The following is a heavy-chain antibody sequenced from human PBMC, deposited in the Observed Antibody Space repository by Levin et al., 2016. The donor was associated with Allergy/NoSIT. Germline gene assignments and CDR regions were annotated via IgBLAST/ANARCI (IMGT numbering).Heavy chain of an antibody. CDR2: IYYSGST. Sequence: PGKGLEWIGYIYYSGSTNYNPSLKSRVTISVDTSKNQFSLKLSSVTAADTAVYYCARDLSGYDLYYYYGMDVWGQGTTVTVSS. V-gene: IGHV4-59*13. D-gene: IGHD5-12*01. J-gene: IGHJ6*02. CDR3: ARDLSGYDLYYYYGMDV.